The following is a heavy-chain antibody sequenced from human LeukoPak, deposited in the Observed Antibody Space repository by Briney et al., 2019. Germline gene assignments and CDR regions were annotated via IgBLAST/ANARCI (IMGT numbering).Heavy chain of an antibody. CDR1: GGTFSSYA. D-gene: IGHD3-3*01. Sequence: SVKVSCTASGGTFSSYAISWVRQAPGQGLEWMGGIIPIFGTANYAQKFQGRVTITADESTSTAYMELSSLRSEDTAVYYCARDAPLFTSYYGMDVWGQGTTVTVSS. J-gene: IGHJ6*02. CDR2: IIPIFGTA. V-gene: IGHV1-69*13. CDR3: ARDAPLFTSYYGMDV.